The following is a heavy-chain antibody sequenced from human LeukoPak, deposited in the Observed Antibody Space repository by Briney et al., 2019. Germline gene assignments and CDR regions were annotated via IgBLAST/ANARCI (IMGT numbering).Heavy chain of an antibody. CDR2: IKQDGSEK. CDR1: GFTLSSNW. J-gene: IGHJ5*02. CDR3: ARADLRGGRYP. Sequence: GSLRLSCAASGFTLSSNWMTWVRQAPGKGLEWVAHIKQDGSEKYYVDSVKGRFTISRDNAKNSLYLQMNSLRAEDTAVYYCARADLRGGRYPWGRGTLVTVSS. D-gene: IGHD2-21*02. V-gene: IGHV3-7*01.